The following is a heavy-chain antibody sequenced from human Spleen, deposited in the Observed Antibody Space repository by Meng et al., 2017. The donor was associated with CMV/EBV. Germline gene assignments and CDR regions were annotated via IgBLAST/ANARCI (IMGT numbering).Heavy chain of an antibody. V-gene: IGHV3-7*01. CDR1: DFSFSSYW. D-gene: IGHD6-13*01. J-gene: IGHJ6*02. Sequence: GGSLRLSCAASDFSFSSYWMTWVRQAPGKGLEWVANINEDGSEKYYVDSVKGRFTISRDNAKNSLYLQMNSLRAEDTAVYYCARGIAAAGTDPNYGMDVWGQGTTVTVSS. CDR2: INEDGSEK. CDR3: ARGIAAAGTDPNYGMDV.